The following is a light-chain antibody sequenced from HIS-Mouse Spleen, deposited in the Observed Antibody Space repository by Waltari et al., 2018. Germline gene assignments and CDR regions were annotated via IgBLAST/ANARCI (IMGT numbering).Light chain of an antibody. Sequence: QSALTQPASVSGSPGQSITISCTGTSSYVGSYTLCPWYHQNPGKAPKLMIYEGSKRPSGVSNRFSGSKSGNTASLTISGLQAEDEADYYCCSYAGSSTLVFGGGTKLTVL. CDR2: EGS. CDR3: CSYAGSSTLV. V-gene: IGLV2-23*01. J-gene: IGLJ2*01. CDR1: SSYVGSYTL.